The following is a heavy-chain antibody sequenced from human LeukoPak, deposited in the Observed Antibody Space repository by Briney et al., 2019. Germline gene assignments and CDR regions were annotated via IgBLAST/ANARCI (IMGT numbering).Heavy chain of an antibody. CDR1: GFTFSSYW. CDR3: AKDQEQWLYYYYGMDV. Sequence: GGSLRLSCAASGFTFSSYWMTWVRQAPGTGLEWVANIRQDGDAKSYVDSVKGRFTISRDNAKNSLYLQMNSLRAEDTAVYYCAKDQEQWLYYYYGMDVWGQGTTVTVSS. D-gene: IGHD6-19*01. V-gene: IGHV3-7*01. J-gene: IGHJ6*02. CDR2: IRQDGDAK.